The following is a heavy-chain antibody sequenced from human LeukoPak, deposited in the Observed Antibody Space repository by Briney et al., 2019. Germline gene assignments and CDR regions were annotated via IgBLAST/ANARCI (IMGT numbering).Heavy chain of an antibody. V-gene: IGHV4-39*07. CDR3: ARLWGTTDAFDI. CDR2: IYYSGST. J-gene: IGHJ3*02. D-gene: IGHD3-16*01. CDR1: GGSISSNNYY. Sequence: SETLSLTCTVSGGSISSNNYYWGWIRQPPGKGLEWIGSIYYSGSTYNPSLKSRVTISVDTSKNQFSLKLRSVTAADTAVYYCARLWGTTDAFDIWGQGTMVTVSS.